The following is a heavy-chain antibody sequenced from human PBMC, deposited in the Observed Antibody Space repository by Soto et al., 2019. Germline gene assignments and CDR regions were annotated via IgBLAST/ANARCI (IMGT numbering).Heavy chain of an antibody. Sequence: GASVKVSCKASGYTFTGYYMHGVRQAPGQGLEWMGWINPNSGGTNYAQKFQGWVTMTRDTSISTAYMELSRLRSDDTAVYYCAREWFGEVDAFDIWGQGTMVTVSS. CDR3: AREWFGEVDAFDI. CDR1: GYTFTGYY. CDR2: INPNSGGT. D-gene: IGHD3-10*01. V-gene: IGHV1-2*04. J-gene: IGHJ3*02.